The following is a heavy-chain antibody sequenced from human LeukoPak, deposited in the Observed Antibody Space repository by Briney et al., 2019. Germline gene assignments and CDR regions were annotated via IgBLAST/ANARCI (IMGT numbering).Heavy chain of an antibody. V-gene: IGHV4-30-4*01. Sequence: PSQTLSLTCTVSGGSISSGDYYWSWIRQPPGKGLEWIGYIYYGGSTYYNPSLKSRVTISVDTSKNQFSLKLSSVTAADTAVYYCARPAAGFGPDAFDIWGQGTMVTVSS. CDR1: GGSISSGDYY. CDR2: IYYGGST. D-gene: IGHD3-10*01. CDR3: ARPAAGFGPDAFDI. J-gene: IGHJ3*02.